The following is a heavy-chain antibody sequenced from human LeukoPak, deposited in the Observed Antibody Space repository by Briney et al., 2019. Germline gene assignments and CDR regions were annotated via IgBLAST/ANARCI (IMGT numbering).Heavy chain of an antibody. CDR1: GFTFAGYW. V-gene: IGHV3-7*01. CDR3: VRDRGRASVDY. J-gene: IGHJ4*02. Sequence: GGSLRLSCAASGFTFAGYWISWVRQAPGKGLEWVADIKQDASEEYYVDSVKGRFTISRDNAKNSLYLQMNSLRAEDTAVYYCVRDRGRASVDYWGQGTLVTVSS. CDR2: IKQDASEE. D-gene: IGHD1-26*01.